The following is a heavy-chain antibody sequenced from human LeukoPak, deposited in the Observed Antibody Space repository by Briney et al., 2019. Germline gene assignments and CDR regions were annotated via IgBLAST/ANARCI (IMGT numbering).Heavy chain of an antibody. J-gene: IGHJ4*02. Sequence: GGSLRLSCAASGFTFSSYSMNWVRQAPGKGLEWVSSISSSSYIYYADSVKGRFTISRDNAKNSLYLQMNSLRAEDTAVYYCAREAQDIVATIDYWGQGTLVTVSS. CDR3: AREAQDIVATIDY. D-gene: IGHD5-12*01. CDR1: GFTFSSYS. CDR2: ISSSSYI. V-gene: IGHV3-21*01.